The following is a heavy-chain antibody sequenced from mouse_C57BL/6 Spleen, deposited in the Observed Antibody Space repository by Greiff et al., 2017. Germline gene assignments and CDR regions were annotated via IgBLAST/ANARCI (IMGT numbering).Heavy chain of an antibody. J-gene: IGHJ4*01. D-gene: IGHD1-1*01. CDR2: ISRGGDYI. CDR3: TGDGSSYRGYAMDY. V-gene: IGHV5-9-1*02. Sequence: EVKVVESGEGLVKPGGSLKLSCAASGFTFSSYAMSWVRQTPEKRLEWVAYISRGGDYIYYADTVKGRFTISRDNASNTLYLQMSSLKSEDTAMYYCTGDGSSYRGYAMDYWGQGTSVTVSS. CDR1: GFTFSSYA.